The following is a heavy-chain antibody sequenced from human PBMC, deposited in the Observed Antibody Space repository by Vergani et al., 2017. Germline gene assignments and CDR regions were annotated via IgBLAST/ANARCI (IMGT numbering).Heavy chain of an antibody. V-gene: IGHV4-39*01. CDR3: ARHVSKGFYGYEVVDY. CDR1: GDSISSGVY. D-gene: IGHD5-18*01. Sequence: HLQESGPGLVKPSETLPLTCTVSGDSISSGVYWGWIRQPPGKGLEWIGSFSYGERPSYSPSLQSRATISEDASKNQFSLRPTSVTAADTAIYYCARHVSKGFYGYEVVDYWGQGTLVTVSS. CDR2: FSYGERP. J-gene: IGHJ4*02.